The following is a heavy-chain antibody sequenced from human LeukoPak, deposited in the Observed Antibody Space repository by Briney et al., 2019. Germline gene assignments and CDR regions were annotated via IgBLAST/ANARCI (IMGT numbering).Heavy chain of an antibody. J-gene: IGHJ4*02. D-gene: IGHD3-3*01. Sequence: SQTLSLTCTVSGGSISSGDYYWSWIRQPPGKGLEWIGYIYYSGSTYYNPSLKSRVTISVDTSKNQFSLKLSSVTAADTAVYCCASGLSLYDFWSGYYVDYWGQGTLVTVSS. V-gene: IGHV4-30-4*08. CDR3: ASGLSLYDFWSGYYVDY. CDR2: IYYSGST. CDR1: GGSISSGDYY.